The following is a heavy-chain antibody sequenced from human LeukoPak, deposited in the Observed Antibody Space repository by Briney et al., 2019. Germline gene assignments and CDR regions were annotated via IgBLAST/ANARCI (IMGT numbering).Heavy chain of an antibody. Sequence: GGSLRLSCAASGFTFCSYAMHWVRQAPGKGLEWVAVISYDGSNKYYADSVKGRFTISRDNSKNTLYLQMNSLRAEDTAVYYCARDYGVIWGQGTMVTVSS. CDR3: ARDYGVI. V-gene: IGHV3-30*04. CDR2: ISYDGSNK. CDR1: GFTFCSYA. J-gene: IGHJ3*02. D-gene: IGHD4-17*01.